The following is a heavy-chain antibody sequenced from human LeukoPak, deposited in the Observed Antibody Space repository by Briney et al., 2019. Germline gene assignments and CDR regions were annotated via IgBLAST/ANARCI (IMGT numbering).Heavy chain of an antibody. V-gene: IGHV3-21*01. J-gene: IGHJ6*03. Sequence: NPGGSLGLSCAASGFTFSTYSMNWVRQAPGKGLEWVSSISSSSSYIYYADSVKGRFTISRDNAKNSLYLRMNSLRAEDTAVYYCARGGVVTNYYYYFMDVWGRGTTVTVSS. CDR3: ARGGVVTNYYYYFMDV. CDR1: GFTFSTYS. D-gene: IGHD4-23*01. CDR2: ISSSSSYI.